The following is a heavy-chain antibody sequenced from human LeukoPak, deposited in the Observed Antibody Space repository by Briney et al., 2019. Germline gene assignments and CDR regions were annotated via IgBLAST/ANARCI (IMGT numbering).Heavy chain of an antibody. Sequence: SETLSLTCTVSGGSISSYYWSWIRQPPGKGLEWIGYIYYSGSTNYNPSLKSRVTLSVDTSKNQFSLKLSSVTAADTAVYYCARHSNPGIAAAGTFDYWGQGTLVTVSS. D-gene: IGHD6-13*01. CDR2: IYYSGST. CDR1: GGSISSYY. V-gene: IGHV4-59*08. CDR3: ARHSNPGIAAAGTFDY. J-gene: IGHJ4*02.